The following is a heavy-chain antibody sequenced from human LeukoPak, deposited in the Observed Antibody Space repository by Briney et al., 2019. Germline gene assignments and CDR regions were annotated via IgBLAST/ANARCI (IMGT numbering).Heavy chain of an antibody. J-gene: IGHJ4*02. CDR2: ITPIFGTA. D-gene: IGHD3-22*01. CDR1: GGTFSRFT. CDR3: AREWGLESSGYYLY. V-gene: IGHV1-69*01. Sequence: SVKVSCKASGGTFSRFTISWVRQAPGQGFEWMGGITPIFGTANFAQKFQGRVSITADESTSTAFMELSSLRSEDTAVYYCAREWGLESSGYYLYWGQGTLVTVSS.